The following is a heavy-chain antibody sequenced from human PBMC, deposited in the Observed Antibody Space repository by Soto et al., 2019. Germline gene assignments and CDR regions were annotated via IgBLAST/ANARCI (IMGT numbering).Heavy chain of an antibody. CDR1: GGSISSYY. V-gene: IGHV4-59*01. J-gene: IGHJ4*02. D-gene: IGHD3-22*01. CDR3: ARENDDSSGDYSASFDY. Sequence: ASETLSLTCTVSGGSISSYYWSWIRQPPGKGLEWIGYIYYSGSTNYNPPLKSRVTISVDKSKNQFSLKLSSVTAADTAVYYCARENDDSSGDYSASFDYWGQGTMVTVSS. CDR2: IYYSGST.